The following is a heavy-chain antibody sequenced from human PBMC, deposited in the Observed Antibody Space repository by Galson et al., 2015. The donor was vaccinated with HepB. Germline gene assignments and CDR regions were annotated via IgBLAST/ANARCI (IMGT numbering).Heavy chain of an antibody. CDR1: GFRFSSYA. CDR2: ISGSGGRK. D-gene: IGHD2-2*01. J-gene: IGHJ6*03. Sequence: SLRLSCAAFGFRFSSYAMSWVRQAPGKGLEWVSGISGSGGRKYYTDSVKGRFTISRDNPKNTLYLQMNSLGAEDTAIYYCAKDAYANSCYNLDVWGKGTTVTVSS. CDR3: AKDAYANSCYNLDV. V-gene: IGHV3-23*01.